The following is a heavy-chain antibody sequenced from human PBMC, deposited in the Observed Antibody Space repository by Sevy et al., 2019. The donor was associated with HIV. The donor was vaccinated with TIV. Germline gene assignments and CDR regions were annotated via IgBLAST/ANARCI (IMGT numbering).Heavy chain of an antibody. D-gene: IGHD3-10*01. V-gene: IGHV3-23*01. CDR2: ISGSGATT. Sequence: GGSLRLSCGVSGFAFSTYAMTWVRQTPGKGLEWVSIISGSGATTSYADSVKGRFTISRDNSKNTLDLQMNRLSAEDTAVYYCATLRSGVLKPRYYFDYWGQGTLVTVST. CDR3: ATLRSGVLKPRYYFDY. CDR1: GFAFSTYA. J-gene: IGHJ4*02.